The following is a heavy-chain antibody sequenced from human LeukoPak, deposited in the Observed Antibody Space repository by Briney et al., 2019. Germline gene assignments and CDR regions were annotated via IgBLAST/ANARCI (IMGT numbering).Heavy chain of an antibody. CDR1: GFPFIGYS. CDR3: ARDHNYAFDN. J-gene: IGHJ4*02. D-gene: IGHD1-1*01. Sequence: QSGGSLRLSCAASGFPFIGYSMNWVRQAPGKGLEWISYIGIDSGNTKYADSVRGRFTISADKAKNSLYLQMNSLRVEDTAVYYCARDHNYAFDNWGQGTLVSVAS. V-gene: IGHV3-48*01. CDR2: IGIDSGNT.